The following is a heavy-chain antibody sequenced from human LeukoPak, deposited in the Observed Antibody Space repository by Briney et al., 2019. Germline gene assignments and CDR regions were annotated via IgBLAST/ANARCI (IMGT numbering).Heavy chain of an antibody. CDR3: ARVPVPAPYNWNDGGDAFDI. V-gene: IGHV3-11*01. J-gene: IGHJ3*02. Sequence: PGGSLRLSCAASGFTFSDYYMSWIRQAPGKGLEWVSYISSSGSTIYYADSVKGRFTISRDNAKNSLYLQMNSLRSEDTAVYYCARVPVPAPYNWNDGGDAFDIWGQGTMVTVSS. CDR2: ISSSGSTI. D-gene: IGHD1-1*01. CDR1: GFTFSDYY.